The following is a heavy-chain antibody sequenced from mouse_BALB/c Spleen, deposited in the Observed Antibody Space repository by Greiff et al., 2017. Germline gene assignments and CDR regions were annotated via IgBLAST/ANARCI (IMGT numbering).Heavy chain of an antibody. V-gene: IGHV1-69*02. D-gene: IGHD2-10*02. CDR2: IYPSDSYT. Sequence: QVQLKQPGAELVRPGASVKLSCKASGYTFTSYWMNWVKQRPGQGLEWIGNIYPSDSYTNYNQKFKDKATLTVDKSSSTAYMQLSSQTSEDSAVYYCASQYGHLDYWGQGTTLTVSS. J-gene: IGHJ2*01. CDR1: GYTFTSYW. CDR3: ASQYGHLDY.